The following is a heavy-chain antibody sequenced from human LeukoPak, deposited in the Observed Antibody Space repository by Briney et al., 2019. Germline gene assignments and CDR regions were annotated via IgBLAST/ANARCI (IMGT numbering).Heavy chain of an antibody. J-gene: IGHJ4*02. CDR3: ARRGGSSSRRSPIDY. CDR2: IKQDGSQR. CDR1: GFTFSDYW. D-gene: IGHD6-6*01. Sequence: GGSLRLSCTASGFTFSDYWMTWVRQAPGKGPEGVANIKQDGSQRYYVDSVRGRFTISRDNGKNSLFLQMNGLRAEDTAVYYCARRGGSSSRRSPIDYWGQGTLVTVSS. V-gene: IGHV3-7*01.